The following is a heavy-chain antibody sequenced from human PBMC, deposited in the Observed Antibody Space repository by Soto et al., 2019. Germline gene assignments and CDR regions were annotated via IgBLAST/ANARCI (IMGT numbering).Heavy chain of an antibody. CDR1: GFTFSSYA. V-gene: IGHV3-23*01. CDR3: AKAMAVAPYGMDV. CDR2: ISGSGGST. Sequence: EVQLLESGGGLVQPGGSLRLSCTASGFTFSSYAMSWVRQAPGKGLEWGSAISGSGGSTYYAPSVQGRFTISRANSKNTLYLQMNSLRAEDTAVYYCAKAMAVAPYGMDVWGQGTTVTVSS. D-gene: IGHD6-19*01. J-gene: IGHJ6*02.